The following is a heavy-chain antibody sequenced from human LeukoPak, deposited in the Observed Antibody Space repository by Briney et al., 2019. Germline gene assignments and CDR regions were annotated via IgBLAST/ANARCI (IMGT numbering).Heavy chain of an antibody. V-gene: IGHV4-39*07. J-gene: IGHJ6*03. Sequence: SETLSLACAVSGGSISSSSYYWGWIRQPPGKGLEWIGSIYYSGSTYYNPSLKSRVTISVDTSKNQFSLKLSSVTAADTAVYYCARYYYYMDVWGKGTTVTVSS. CDR3: ARYYYYMDV. CDR1: GGSISSSSYY. CDR2: IYYSGST.